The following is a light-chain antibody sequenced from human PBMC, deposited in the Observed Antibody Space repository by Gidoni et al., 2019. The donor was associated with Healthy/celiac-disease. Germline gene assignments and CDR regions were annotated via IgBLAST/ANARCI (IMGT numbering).Light chain of an antibody. CDR2: GAS. J-gene: IGKJ2*01. CDR3: QQYGSSSYT. Sequence: VLTQSPGTLSLSPGERATRSCRASQSVSSSYLAWYQQKPGQAPRLLIYGASSRATGIPDRFSGSGSGTDFTLTISRLEPEDFAVYYCQQYGSSSYTFGQXTKLEIK. V-gene: IGKV3-20*01. CDR1: QSVSSSY.